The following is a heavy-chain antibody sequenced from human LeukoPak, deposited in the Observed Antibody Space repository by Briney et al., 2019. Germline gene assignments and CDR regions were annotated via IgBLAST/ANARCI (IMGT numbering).Heavy chain of an antibody. V-gene: IGHV3-48*02. CDR1: RFTFSSYS. CDR3: ASYYSSTHDY. J-gene: IGHJ4*02. D-gene: IGHD6-13*01. CDR2: ISSSSSTI. Sequence: GGSLRLSCAASRFTFSSYSMHWVSRAPGKGLEWVSYISSSSSTIYYADSVKGRFTISRDNAKNSLCLQMNSLRDEDTAVYYCASYYSSTHDYWGQGTLVTVSS.